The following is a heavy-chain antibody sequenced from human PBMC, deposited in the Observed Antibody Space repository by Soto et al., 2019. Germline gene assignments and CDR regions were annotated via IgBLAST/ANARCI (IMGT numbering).Heavy chain of an antibody. CDR1: GFSLSTSGVG. Sequence: QITLKESGPTLVKPTQTLTLTCTFSGFSLSTSGVGVGWIRQPPGKALEWLALIYWDDDKRYSPSLNSRLTTTKDTSNTQVFLTMTNVDPVDTATYYCAHRQSYCSGGSCYWTWFDPWGQGSLVTVSS. V-gene: IGHV2-5*02. CDR3: AHRQSYCSGGSCYWTWFDP. J-gene: IGHJ5*02. CDR2: IYWDDDK. D-gene: IGHD2-15*01.